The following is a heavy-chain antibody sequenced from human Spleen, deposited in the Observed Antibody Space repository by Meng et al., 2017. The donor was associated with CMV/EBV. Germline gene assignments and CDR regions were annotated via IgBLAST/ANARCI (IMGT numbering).Heavy chain of an antibody. CDR2: ISGSGGST. J-gene: IGHJ4*02. D-gene: IGHD3-22*01. Sequence: EVQLVESGGGLIQPGGSLRLSCAASGFTVSSNYMSWVRQAPGKGLEWVSAISGSGGSTYYADSVKGRFTISRDNSKNTLYLQMNSLRAEDTAVYYCAKVPYYYDSSGYEHFDYWGQGTLVTVSS. CDR3: AKVPYYYDSSGYEHFDY. V-gene: IGHV3-23*04. CDR1: GFTVSSNY.